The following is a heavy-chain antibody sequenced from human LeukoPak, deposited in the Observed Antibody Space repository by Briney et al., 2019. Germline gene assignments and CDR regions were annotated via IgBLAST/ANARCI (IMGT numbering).Heavy chain of an antibody. Sequence: ASVKVSCKASGYTFTSYDINWVRQATGQGLEWMGWMNPNSGNTGYAQKFQGRVTITRNTSISTAYMELSSLRSEDTAVYYCARTGITIFGVVTPYYFDYWGQGTLVTVSS. CDR3: ARTGITIFGVVTPYYFDY. V-gene: IGHV1-8*03. D-gene: IGHD3-3*01. J-gene: IGHJ4*02. CDR2: MNPNSGNT. CDR1: GYTFTSYD.